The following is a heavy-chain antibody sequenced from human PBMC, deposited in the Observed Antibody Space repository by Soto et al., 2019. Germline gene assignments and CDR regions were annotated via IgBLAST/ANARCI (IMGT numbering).Heavy chain of an antibody. CDR2: IKPNPDGGTG. CDR3: VTALKSGTERGKFDY. J-gene: IGHJ4*02. CDR1: GFTFNNAW. V-gene: IGHV3-15*01. D-gene: IGHD1-26*01. Sequence: EVQLVESGGVLVKPGGSLRLSCVASGFTFNNAWMSWVRQAPGKGLEWVGRIKPNPDGGTGDYAAPVKSRCTISRDYSKNTLYMQMHSLKIEDKAVYYCVTALKSGTERGKFDYWGQGTLVTVSS.